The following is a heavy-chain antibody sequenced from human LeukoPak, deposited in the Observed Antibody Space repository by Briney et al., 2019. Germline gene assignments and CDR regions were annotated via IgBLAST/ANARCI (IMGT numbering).Heavy chain of an antibody. CDR2: ISYDGSNK. V-gene: IGHV3-30*03. D-gene: IGHD5-12*01. CDR3: AREGGYDGLYYFDY. J-gene: IGHJ4*02. Sequence: RGSLRLSCAASGFTFSSYGMHWVRQAPGKGLEWVAVISYDGSNKYYVDSVKGRFTISRDNSKNTLYLQMNSLRAEDTAIYYCAREGGYDGLYYFDYWGQGTLVTVSS. CDR1: GFTFSSYG.